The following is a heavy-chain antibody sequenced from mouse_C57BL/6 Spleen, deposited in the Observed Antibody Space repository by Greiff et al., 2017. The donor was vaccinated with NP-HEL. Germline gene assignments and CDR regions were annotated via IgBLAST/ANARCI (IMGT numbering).Heavy chain of an antibody. Sequence: VQLQQPGAELVRPGSSVKLSCKASGYTFTSYWMHWVKQRPIQGLEWIGNIDPSDSETHYNQKFKDKATLTVDKSSSTAYMQLSSLTSEDSAVYCCARRYGSSYWYFDVWGTGTTVTVSS. V-gene: IGHV1-52*01. D-gene: IGHD1-1*01. J-gene: IGHJ1*03. CDR3: ARRYGSSYWYFDV. CDR2: IDPSDSET. CDR1: GYTFTSYW.